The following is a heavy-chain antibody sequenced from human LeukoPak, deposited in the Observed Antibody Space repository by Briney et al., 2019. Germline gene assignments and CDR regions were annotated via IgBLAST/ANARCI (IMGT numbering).Heavy chain of an antibody. D-gene: IGHD3-10*01. CDR3: ASASGSYFDY. V-gene: IGHV4-59*08. CDR1: GGSISSYY. J-gene: IGHJ4*02. CDR2: IYYSGST. Sequence: SETLSLTCTVPGGSISSYYWSWIRQPPGKGLEWIGYIYYSGSTNYNPSLKSRVTISVDTSKNQFSLKLSSVTAADTAVYYCASASGSYFDYWGQGTLVTVSS.